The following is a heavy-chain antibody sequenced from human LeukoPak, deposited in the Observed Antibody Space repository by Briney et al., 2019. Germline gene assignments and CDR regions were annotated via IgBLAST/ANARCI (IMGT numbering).Heavy chain of an antibody. CDR3: ARGIAAPPNAFDI. J-gene: IGHJ3*02. Sequence: GGSLRLSCAASGFTVSSNYMSWVRQAPGKGPEWVSVIYSGGTTDYADSVKGRITISRDNSKNTLYLQMNSLRAEDTAVYYCARGIAAPPNAFDIWGQGTMVTVSS. CDR1: GFTVSSNY. D-gene: IGHD6-13*01. V-gene: IGHV3-66*01. CDR2: IYSGGTT.